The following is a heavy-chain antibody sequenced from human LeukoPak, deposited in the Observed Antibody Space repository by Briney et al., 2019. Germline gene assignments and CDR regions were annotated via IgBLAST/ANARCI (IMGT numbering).Heavy chain of an antibody. CDR2: IASDGSST. CDR1: GFSFSDAW. CDR3: ARGRPHGNDY. J-gene: IGHJ4*02. Sequence: GGSLRLSCAASGFSFSDAWMNWVRQAPGKGLVWVSRIASDGSSTTYADSVKGRFSISRDNAKNTLYLQMNSLRVEDTAVYYCARGRPHGNDYWGQGTLVTVSS. D-gene: IGHD4-23*01. V-gene: IGHV3-74*01.